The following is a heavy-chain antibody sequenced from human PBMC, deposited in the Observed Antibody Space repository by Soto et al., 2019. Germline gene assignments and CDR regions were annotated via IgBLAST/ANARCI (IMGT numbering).Heavy chain of an antibody. V-gene: IGHV3-23*01. CDR1: GFTFSSYA. Sequence: EVQLLEAGGGLVQPGESLRLSCAASGFTFSSYAMSWVRQAPGKGLEWVSVISGSDDSTYYADSVKGRFTISRYNSKNTLYLQMNSLRAEDTAVYYCAKRSSSSTFDYGGQGTLGTVSS. D-gene: IGHD6-6*01. CDR2: ISGSDDST. J-gene: IGHJ4*02. CDR3: AKRSSSSTFDY.